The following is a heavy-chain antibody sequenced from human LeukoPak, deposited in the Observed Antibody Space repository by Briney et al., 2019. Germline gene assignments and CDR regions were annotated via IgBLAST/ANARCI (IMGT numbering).Heavy chain of an antibody. CDR3: AKVLSRKWELRLYFFDY. CDR1: GFTFSSYA. Sequence: GGSVRLSCAASGFTFSSYAMTWVRQAPGKGLEWVSGISGSGGSTYYADSVKGRFTISRDNSKNTLYLQMNSLRAEDTAVYYCAKVLSRKWELRLYFFDYWGQGTLLTVSS. CDR2: ISGSGGST. D-gene: IGHD1-26*01. J-gene: IGHJ4*02. V-gene: IGHV3-23*01.